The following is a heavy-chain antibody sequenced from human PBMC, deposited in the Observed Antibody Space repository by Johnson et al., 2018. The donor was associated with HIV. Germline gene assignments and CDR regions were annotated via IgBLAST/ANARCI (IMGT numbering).Heavy chain of an antibody. Sequence: VQLVESGGGVVQPGRSLRLSCAASGFTVSNNYMSWVRQAPGKGLEWVSVIYDGGRTYYGDSVKGRFTISGDTSKNTLHLEMNSLRAEDTAMYYCARGTIIMFRGVIGFDIWGQGTMVTVSS. CDR1: GFTVSNNY. CDR2: IYDGGRT. CDR3: ARGTIIMFRGVIGFDI. J-gene: IGHJ3*02. V-gene: IGHV3-53*01. D-gene: IGHD3-10*01.